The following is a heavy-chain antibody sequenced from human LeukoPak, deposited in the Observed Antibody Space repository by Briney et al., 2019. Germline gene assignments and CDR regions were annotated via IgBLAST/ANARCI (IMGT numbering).Heavy chain of an antibody. V-gene: IGHV1-69*01. CDR1: GGTFSSYA. Sequence: GSSVTVSCKASGGTFSSYAISWVRQAPGQGLEWMGGIIPIFGTANYAQKFQGRVTITADESTSTAYMELSSLRSEDTAVSYCARGYSGYPAGYFDYWGQGTLVTVSS. CDR2: IIPIFGTA. D-gene: IGHD5-12*01. CDR3: ARGYSGYPAGYFDY. J-gene: IGHJ4*02.